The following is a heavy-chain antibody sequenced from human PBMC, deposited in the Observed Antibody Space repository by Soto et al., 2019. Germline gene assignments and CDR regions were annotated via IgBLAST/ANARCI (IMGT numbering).Heavy chain of an antibody. CDR3: ARGAGQLVTWFDP. J-gene: IGHJ5*02. D-gene: IGHD6-6*01. V-gene: IGHV3-33*01. Sequence: QVQLVESGGGVVQPGRSLRLSCAASGFTFSSYGMHWVRQAPGKGLEWVAVIWNDGSNKYYADSVKGRFTISRDNSKNTLYLQMNSLRAEDTAVYYCARGAGQLVTWFDPWGQGTLVTVSS. CDR1: GFTFSSYG. CDR2: IWNDGSNK.